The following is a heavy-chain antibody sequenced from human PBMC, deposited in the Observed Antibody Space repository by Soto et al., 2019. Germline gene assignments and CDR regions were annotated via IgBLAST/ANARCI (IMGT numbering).Heavy chain of an antibody. CDR3: ARGISKYSSWYEPHTWFDA. V-gene: IGHV4-30-4*01. CDR2: LYFNGGT. D-gene: IGHD6-13*01. J-gene: IGHJ5*02. Sequence: PSLPLPLSCNVSGDPINNLDYYLSWIRKSPGKGLEWIGYLYFNGGTQYNPSLRTPVSMSLDTSKKHFSLKMRSVTAADTAVYYCARGISKYSSWYEPHTWFDAWGQGALVTVSS. CDR1: GDPINNLDYY.